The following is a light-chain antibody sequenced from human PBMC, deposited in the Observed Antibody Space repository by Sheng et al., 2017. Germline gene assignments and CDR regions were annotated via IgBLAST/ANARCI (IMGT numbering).Light chain of an antibody. CDR2: DAS. CDR1: QSVSTY. V-gene: IGKV3-11*01. Sequence: EIVLTQSPVTLSLSPGERATLSCRASQSVSTYLAWYQQKVGQAPRLLIYDASNRATGIPARFSGSGSGTDFSLTISSLEPEDFAVYYCQQRSDWPLTFGGGTKVEIE. J-gene: IGKJ4*01. CDR3: QQRSDWPLT.